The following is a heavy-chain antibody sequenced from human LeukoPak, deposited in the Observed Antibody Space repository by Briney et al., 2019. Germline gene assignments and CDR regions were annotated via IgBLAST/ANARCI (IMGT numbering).Heavy chain of an antibody. D-gene: IGHD2-21*01. V-gene: IGHV3-30-3*01. CDR2: ISYDGSNK. J-gene: IGHJ4*02. Sequence: QPGRSLRLSCAASGFTFSNYAMHWVRQAPGKGLEWVSVISYDGSNKYYADSVKGRFTISRDNAKNSLCLQMNSLRAEDTAVYYCARGGFHYGYWGQGTLVTVSS. CDR1: GFTFSNYA. CDR3: ARGGFHYGY.